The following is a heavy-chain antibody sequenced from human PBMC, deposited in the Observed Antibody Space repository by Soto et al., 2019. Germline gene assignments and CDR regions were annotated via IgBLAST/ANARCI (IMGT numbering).Heavy chain of an antibody. V-gene: IGHV1-69*02. CDR3: ARNRIAVAGTSGEDFDY. CDR1: GGTFSSYT. D-gene: IGHD6-19*01. Sequence: GASVKVSCKASGGTFSSYTISWVRQAPGQGLEWMGRIIPILGIANYAQKFQGRVTITADKSTSTAYMELSSLRSEDTAVYYCARNRIAVAGTSGEDFDYWGQGTLVTVSS. CDR2: IIPILGIA. J-gene: IGHJ4*02.